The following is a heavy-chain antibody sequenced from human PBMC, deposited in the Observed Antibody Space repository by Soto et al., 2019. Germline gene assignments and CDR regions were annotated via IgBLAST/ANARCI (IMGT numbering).Heavy chain of an antibody. D-gene: IGHD3-10*01. CDR3: ASDLWFGESHDAFDI. V-gene: IGHV4-31*03. Sequence: SETLSLTCTVSGASISSGGYYWSWIRQHPGKGLEWIGYNYYSGSTYYNPSLKSRVTISVDTSKNQFSLKLSSVTAADTAVYYCASDLWFGESHDAFDIWGQGTMVTVSS. CDR1: GASISSGGYY. CDR2: NYYSGST. J-gene: IGHJ3*02.